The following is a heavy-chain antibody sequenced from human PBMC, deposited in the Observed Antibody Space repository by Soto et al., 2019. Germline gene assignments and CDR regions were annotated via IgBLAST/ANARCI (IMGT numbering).Heavy chain of an antibody. V-gene: IGHV3-23*01. J-gene: IGHJ4*02. CDR3: AKRAHGLDFDY. D-gene: IGHD6-19*01. Sequence: EVQLLESGGGLVQPGGSLRLSCAASGFTFSSYAMNWVRQAPGKGLEWVSVISGSGGSTYYAGSVKGRFTISRDNSKNTLYVPMSSLRAEDTAVYYCAKRAHGLDFDYWGQGTLVTVSP. CDR1: GFTFSSYA. CDR2: ISGSGGST.